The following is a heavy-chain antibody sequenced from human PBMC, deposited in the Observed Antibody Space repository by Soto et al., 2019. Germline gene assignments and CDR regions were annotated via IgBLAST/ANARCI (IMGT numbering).Heavy chain of an antibody. V-gene: IGHV3-33*01. CDR3: ARAGVSSGEWLSPTHYYYYYGMDV. D-gene: IGHD3-3*01. J-gene: IGHJ6*02. Sequence: GGSLRLSCAASGFTFSSYGMHWVRQAPGKGLEWVAVIWYDGSNKYYADSVKGRFTISRDNSKNTLYLQMNSLRAEDTAVYYCARAGVSSGEWLSPTHYYYYYGMDVWGQGTTVTVSS. CDR1: GFTFSSYG. CDR2: IWYDGSNK.